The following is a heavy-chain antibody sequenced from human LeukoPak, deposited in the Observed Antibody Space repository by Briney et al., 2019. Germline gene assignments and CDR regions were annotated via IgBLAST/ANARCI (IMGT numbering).Heavy chain of an antibody. V-gene: IGHV3-7*01. CDR1: GFTFSTYW. D-gene: IGHD3-3*01. Sequence: GGSLRLSCAASGFTFSTYWMSWVRQAPGKGLEWVANIKYDGSEKYYVDSVNGRFTISRDNAKNSLYLQMNSLRAEDTAVYYCARAPREWLLGYYFDYWGQGTLVAVSS. J-gene: IGHJ4*02. CDR2: IKYDGSEK. CDR3: ARAPREWLLGYYFDY.